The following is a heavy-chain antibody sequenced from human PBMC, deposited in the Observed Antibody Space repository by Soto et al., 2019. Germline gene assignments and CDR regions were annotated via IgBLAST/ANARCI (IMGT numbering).Heavy chain of an antibody. D-gene: IGHD1-26*01. CDR2: ISGSGGST. V-gene: IGHV3-23*01. J-gene: IGHJ4*02. CDR3: AKEEIGSYSLFDY. Sequence: EVQLLESGGGLIQPGGALRLSCAASGFTFSSYAMSWVRQAPGKGLEWVSDISGSGGSTYYADSVKGRFTISRDNSKNLLYLQMNSLIAEDTAVYYCAKEEIGSYSLFDYWGQGTLVTVSS. CDR1: GFTFSSYA.